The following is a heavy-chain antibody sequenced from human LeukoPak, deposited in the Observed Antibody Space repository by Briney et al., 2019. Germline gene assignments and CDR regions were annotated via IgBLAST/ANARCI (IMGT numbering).Heavy chain of an antibody. J-gene: IGHJ4*02. Sequence: GGSLRLSCAASGFTFSDHYMDWVRQAPGKGLEWVGRSRNKANTYTTDCAASVKGRFAISRDDSRTSLYLQMNSLKSEDTAVYYCVRAGSGWYDWGQGTLVTVSS. CDR3: VRAGSGWYD. CDR2: SRNKANTYTT. D-gene: IGHD6-19*01. V-gene: IGHV3-72*01. CDR1: GFTFSDHY.